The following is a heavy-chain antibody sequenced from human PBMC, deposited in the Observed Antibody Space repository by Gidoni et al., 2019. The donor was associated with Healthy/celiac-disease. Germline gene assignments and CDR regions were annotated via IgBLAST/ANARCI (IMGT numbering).Heavy chain of an antibody. J-gene: IGHJ5*02. D-gene: IGHD6-13*01. CDR1: GGSFSGYY. CDR3: ARVGDSGGSSWYWGWFDP. CDR2: INHSGST. Sequence: QVQLQQWGAGLLKPSETLSLTCAVYGGSFSGYYWSWIRQPPGKGLEWIGEINHSGSTNYNPSLKSRVTISVDTSKNQFSLKLSSVTAADTAVYYCARVGDSGGSSWYWGWFDPWGQGTLVTVSS. V-gene: IGHV4-34*01.